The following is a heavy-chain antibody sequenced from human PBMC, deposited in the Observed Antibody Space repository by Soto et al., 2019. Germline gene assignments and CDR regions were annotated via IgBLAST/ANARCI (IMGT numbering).Heavy chain of an antibody. V-gene: IGHV4-39*01. CDR2: IYYSGST. J-gene: IGHJ5*02. D-gene: IGHD6-6*01. Sequence: KPSETLSLTCTVSGGSIRSSSYYWGWIRQPPGKGLEWIGSIYYSGSTYYNPSLKSRVTISVDTSKNQFSLKLSSVTAADTAVYYCAVGIAARGSWFDPWGQGTLVTVSS. CDR3: AVGIAARGSWFDP. CDR1: GGSIRSSSYY.